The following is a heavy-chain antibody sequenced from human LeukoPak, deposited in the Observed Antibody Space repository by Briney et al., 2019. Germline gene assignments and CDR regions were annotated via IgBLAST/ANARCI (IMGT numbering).Heavy chain of an antibody. CDR2: IYYSGST. CDR1: GGSLSTYY. Sequence: PETLSLTCTVSGGSLSTYYWSWIRQPPGQGLEWIGYIYYSGSTNYNPSLKSRVTGSVETSKNQFTLKLSAGTAATTPVNYGAREQLGAAFDIWGQGTMVTVSS. D-gene: IGHD1-1*01. CDR3: AREQLGAAFDI. J-gene: IGHJ3*02. V-gene: IGHV4-59*01.